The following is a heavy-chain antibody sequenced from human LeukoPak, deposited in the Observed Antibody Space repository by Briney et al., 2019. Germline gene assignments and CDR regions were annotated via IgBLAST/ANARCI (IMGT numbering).Heavy chain of an antibody. V-gene: IGHV3-64D*06. CDR3: VKIGGLIAAAADNYFDY. CDR2: ISSNGGDT. D-gene: IGHD6-13*01. CDR1: GFTFSRYT. Sequence: PGGSLRLSCSASGFTFSRYTMHWVRQAPGKGLEYVSGISSNGGDTYYADSVKGRFTISRGNSNNTLYLQMSSLRAEDAAVYYCVKIGGLIAAAADNYFDYWGQGTLVTVSS. J-gene: IGHJ4*02.